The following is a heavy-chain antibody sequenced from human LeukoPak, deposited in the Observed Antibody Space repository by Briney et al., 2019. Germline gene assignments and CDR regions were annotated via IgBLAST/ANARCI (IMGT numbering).Heavy chain of an antibody. D-gene: IGHD3-3*02. V-gene: IGHV3-21*01. Sequence: GGSLRLSCAASGFTVSSYYMNWVRQAPGKELEWVSSISSSSSYIYYADSVKGRFTISRDNAKNSLYLQMNSLRAEDTAVYYCARDHFDYYYMDVWGKGTTVTVSS. J-gene: IGHJ6*03. CDR1: GFTVSSYY. CDR3: ARDHFDYYYMDV. CDR2: ISSSSSYI.